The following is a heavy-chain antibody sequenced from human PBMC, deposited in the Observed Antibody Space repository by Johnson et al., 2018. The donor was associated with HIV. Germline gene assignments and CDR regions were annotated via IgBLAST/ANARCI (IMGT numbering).Heavy chain of an antibody. CDR2: ISYDGNNK. V-gene: IGHV3-30-3*01. J-gene: IGHJ3*02. CDR1: GFTFSSYA. D-gene: IGHD3-3*01. Sequence: QVQLVESGGGVVQPGRSLRLSCAASGFTFSSYAMHWVRQAPCKGLEWVAVISYDGNNKYYADSVKGRFTISRDNSKNTLYLQMNSLRVEDTAMYYCARGPILEWLSGDGFDMWGQGTKVTV. CDR3: ARGPILEWLSGDGFDM.